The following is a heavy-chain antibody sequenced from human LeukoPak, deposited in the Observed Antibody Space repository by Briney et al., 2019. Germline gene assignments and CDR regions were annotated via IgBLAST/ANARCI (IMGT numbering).Heavy chain of an antibody. Sequence: PSETLSLTCTVSGGSISSYYWSWIRQPPGKGLEWIGYIYYSGSTNYNPSLKSRVTISVDTSKNQFSLKLSSVTAADTAVYYCARPRGSYSDWYFDLWGRGTLVTVSS. CDR1: GGSISSYY. CDR2: IYYSGST. V-gene: IGHV4-59*01. D-gene: IGHD1-26*01. J-gene: IGHJ2*01. CDR3: ARPRGSYSDWYFDL.